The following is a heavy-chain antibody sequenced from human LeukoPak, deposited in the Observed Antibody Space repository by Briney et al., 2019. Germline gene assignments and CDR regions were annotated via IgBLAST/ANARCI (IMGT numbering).Heavy chain of an antibody. CDR3: ARDQKAAEDGYNFRYFDY. CDR1: GFTVSSNY. Sequence: GGSLRLSCAASGFTVSSNYMSWVRQAPGKGLEWVSVIYSGGSTYYADSVKGRFTISRDNSKNTLYLQMNSLRAEDTAVYYCARDQKAAEDGYNFRYFDYWGQGTLVTVSS. J-gene: IGHJ4*02. D-gene: IGHD5-24*01. V-gene: IGHV3-53*01. CDR2: IYSGGST.